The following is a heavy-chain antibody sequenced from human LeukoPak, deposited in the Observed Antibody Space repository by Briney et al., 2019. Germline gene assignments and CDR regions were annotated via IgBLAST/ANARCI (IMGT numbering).Heavy chain of an antibody. V-gene: IGHV3-21*01. CDR3: ARGPVWSGYYNIDY. D-gene: IGHD3-3*01. CDR2: ISSSSSYI. CDR1: GFTFSSYS. J-gene: IGHJ4*02. Sequence: GGSLRLSCAASGFTFSSYSMNWARQAPGKGLEWVSSISSSSSYIYYADSVKGRFTISRDNAKNSLYLQMNSLRAEDTAVYYCARGPVWSGYYNIDYWGQGTLVTVSS.